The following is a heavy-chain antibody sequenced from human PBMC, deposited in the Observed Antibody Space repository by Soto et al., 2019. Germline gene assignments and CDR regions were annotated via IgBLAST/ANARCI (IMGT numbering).Heavy chain of an antibody. CDR3: ARARRDYGPFDY. CDR1: GGPISTYH. Sequence: PSETLSLTCTVSGGPISTYHWIWIRQPPGRGLEWVGYIDHIGSTNYRPSLKSRVTISLETSKNQFSLRLSSVTAADTAMYYCARARRDYGPFDYWGQGTLVTVSS. CDR2: IDHIGST. V-gene: IGHV4-59*01. J-gene: IGHJ4*02. D-gene: IGHD4-17*01.